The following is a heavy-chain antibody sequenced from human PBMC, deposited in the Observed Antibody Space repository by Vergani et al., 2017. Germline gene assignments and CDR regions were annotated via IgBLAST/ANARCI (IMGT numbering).Heavy chain of an antibody. CDR1: GYTFTGYY. CDR2: INPNSGGT. J-gene: IGHJ5*02. Sequence: QVQLVQSGAEVKKPGSSVKVSCKASGYTFTGYYMHWVRQAPGQGLEWMGWINPNSGGTNYAQKFQGRVTMTRDTSISTAYMELSRLRSDDTAVYYCARDGRPHIAVAHWFDPWGQGTLVTVSS. D-gene: IGHD6-19*01. CDR3: ARDGRPHIAVAHWFDP. V-gene: IGHV1-2*02.